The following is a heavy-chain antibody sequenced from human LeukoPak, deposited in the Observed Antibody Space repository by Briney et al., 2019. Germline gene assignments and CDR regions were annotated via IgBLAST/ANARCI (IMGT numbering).Heavy chain of an antibody. CDR3: ARYRNEALSAFDI. Sequence: KPSETLSLTCTVSGDSISNYYWSWLRQPPGKGLEWIGYIYYSGNTDYNPSLKSRVPISVDTSKNQFSLRLNSVTAAETAVYYCARYRNEALSAFDIWGQGTMVTVSS. J-gene: IGHJ3*02. V-gene: IGHV4-59*01. D-gene: IGHD1-14*01. CDR1: GDSISNYY. CDR2: IYYSGNT.